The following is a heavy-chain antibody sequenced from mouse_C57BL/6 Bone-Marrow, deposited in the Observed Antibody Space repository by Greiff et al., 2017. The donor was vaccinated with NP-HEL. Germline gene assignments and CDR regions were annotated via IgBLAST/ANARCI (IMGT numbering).Heavy chain of an antibody. D-gene: IGHD1-1*01. CDR1: GFSLTSYG. CDR2: IWRGGST. CDR3: AKKEVGHYYGSSYEGYYAMDY. V-gene: IGHV2-5*01. Sequence: QVQLKESGPGLVQPSQSLSITCTVSGFSLTSYGVHWVRQSPGKGLEWLGVIWRGGSTDYNAAFMSRLSITKDNSKSQVFFKMNSLQADYTAIYYCAKKEVGHYYGSSYEGYYAMDYWGQGTSVTVSS. J-gene: IGHJ4*01.